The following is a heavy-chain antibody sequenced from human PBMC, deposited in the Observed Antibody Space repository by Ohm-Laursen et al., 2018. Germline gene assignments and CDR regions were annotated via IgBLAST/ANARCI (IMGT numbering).Heavy chain of an antibody. J-gene: IGHJ3*02. Sequence: GSLRLSCAASGFTFSISGVTWVRQAPGKGLEWVSTIDNSGGTTYYADSVKGRFTISRDNSKNTVYLQMNSLRAEDTAVYYCAKDGGVRGVIDAFDIWAQGTMVTVSS. CDR2: IDNSGGTT. CDR3: AKDGGVRGVIDAFDI. D-gene: IGHD3-10*01. CDR1: GFTFSISG. V-gene: IGHV3-23*01.